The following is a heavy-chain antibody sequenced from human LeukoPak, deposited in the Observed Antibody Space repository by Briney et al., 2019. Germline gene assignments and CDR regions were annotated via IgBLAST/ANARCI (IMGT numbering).Heavy chain of an antibody. V-gene: IGHV1-18*01. CDR2: ISAYNGNT. D-gene: IGHD3-10*01. J-gene: IGHJ5*02. CDR1: GYTFTSYG. Sequence: ASVKVSCKASGYTFTSYGISWGRQTPGQRLEWMGWISAYNGNTNYAQTLQGRVTMTTDTSTRTAYMELRSMRSADTAVYYCARDFGGTGNWFDPWGQGTLVTVSS. CDR3: ARDFGGTGNWFDP.